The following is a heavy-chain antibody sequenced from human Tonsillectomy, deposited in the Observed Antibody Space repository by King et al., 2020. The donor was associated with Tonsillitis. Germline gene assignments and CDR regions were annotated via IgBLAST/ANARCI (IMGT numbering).Heavy chain of an antibody. CDR3: ARNPAWGALDS. CDR1: DLTFSTYW. CDR2: IKHDGSDT. V-gene: IGHV3-7*01. J-gene: IGHJ4*02. D-gene: IGHD7-27*01. Sequence: VQLVESGGGLVQPGGSLRLSCAASDLTFSTYWMSWIRQAPGKGLEWVANIKHDGSDTTYVDSVKGRFTVSRDNAKNSLYLEMNRLRAEDTALYYCARNPAWGALDSWGQGAQVTVSS.